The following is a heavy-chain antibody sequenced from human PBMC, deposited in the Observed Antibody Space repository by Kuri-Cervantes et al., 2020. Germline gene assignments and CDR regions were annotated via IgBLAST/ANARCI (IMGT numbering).Heavy chain of an antibody. CDR1: GGSFSGYY. CDR2: IYYSGST. D-gene: IGHD4-17*01. Sequence: SQTLSLTCAVYGGSFSGYYWSWIRQHPGKGLEWIGYIYYSGSTYYNPSLKSRVTISVDTSKNQFSLKLSSVTAADTAVYYCARVHYGDYYFDYWGQGTLVTVSS. J-gene: IGHJ4*02. V-gene: IGHV4-31*02. CDR3: ARVHYGDYYFDY.